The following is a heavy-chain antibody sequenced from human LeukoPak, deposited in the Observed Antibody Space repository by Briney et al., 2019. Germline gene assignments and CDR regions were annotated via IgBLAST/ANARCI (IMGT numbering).Heavy chain of an antibody. Sequence: ASVKVSCKASGYTFTNYYMHWVRQAPGQGLEWMGVIHPSGGATRYAQKFQGRVTMTRDTSTSTVYIQLSSLRSEDTAVHYCARGQIFETMDVWGQGTTVTVS. CDR2: IHPSGGAT. J-gene: IGHJ6*02. V-gene: IGHV1-46*01. D-gene: IGHD3-3*01. CDR1: GYTFTNYY. CDR3: ARGQIFETMDV.